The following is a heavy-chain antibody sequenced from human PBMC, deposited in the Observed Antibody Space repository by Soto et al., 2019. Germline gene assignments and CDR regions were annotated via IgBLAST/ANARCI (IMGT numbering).Heavy chain of an antibody. CDR2: ITASGGRT. J-gene: IGHJ5*01. CDR1: GFTFSSYA. V-gene: IGHV3-23*01. Sequence: EVHLLESGGGLVQPGGSLRLSCTASGFTFSSYAMTWVRQDPGRGLEGVSGITASGGRTYYADSVKGRFTISSDNSNSTLYLQMNSLRADDTAVYYCAKDTRYGDYVRWFDSWGQGTLVTVSS. CDR3: AKDTRYGDYVRWFDS. D-gene: IGHD4-17*01.